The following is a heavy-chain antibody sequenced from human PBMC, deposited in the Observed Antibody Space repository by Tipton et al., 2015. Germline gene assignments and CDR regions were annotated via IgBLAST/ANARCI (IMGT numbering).Heavy chain of an antibody. J-gene: IGHJ4*02. D-gene: IGHD3-22*01. CDR1: GYIFTRNW. V-gene: IGHV5-51*01. CDR3: ARGDLTMIVVPDY. CDR2: IYPGDSDI. Sequence: VQLVQSGAEVKKPGESLNISCKGSGYIFTRNWIGWVRQKPGKGLEWMGMIYPGDSDIRFSPSFQGQVTISADKSINTAYLQWTSLKASDTAMYYCARGDLTMIVVPDYWGQGTLVTVSS.